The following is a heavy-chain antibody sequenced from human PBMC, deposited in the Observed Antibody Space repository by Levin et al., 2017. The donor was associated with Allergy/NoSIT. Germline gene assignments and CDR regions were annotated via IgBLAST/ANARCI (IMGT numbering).Heavy chain of an antibody. V-gene: IGHV3-23*01. CDR1: GFIFSNYA. D-gene: IGHD2-15*01. J-gene: IGHJ5*02. CDR2: ISGSGDST. CDR3: ARAHRYCKGNTGDVSDA. Sequence: GGSLRLSCAASGFIFSNYALTWVRQAPGKGLEWVSSISGSGDSTYSADSMKGRFIISRDNSRNTLYLQLNSLRADDTAVYYCARAHRYCKGNTGDVSDAWGQGTLVTVSS.